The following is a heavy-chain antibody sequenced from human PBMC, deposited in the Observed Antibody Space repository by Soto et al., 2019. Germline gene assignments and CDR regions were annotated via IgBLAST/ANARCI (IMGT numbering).Heavy chain of an antibody. CDR1: GYTFTSYG. CDR3: ARGFLVVPPANYYYYGMDV. V-gene: IGHV1-18*01. D-gene: IGHD2-2*01. Sequence: QVQLVQSGAEVKKPGASVKVSCKASGYTFTSYGITWVRQAPGQGLEWMGWISAYNGNTNYAQKLQGRVTMTTDPSTSTAYMELRSLRSDDTAVYYCARGFLVVPPANYYYYGMDVWGQGTTVTVSS. J-gene: IGHJ6*02. CDR2: ISAYNGNT.